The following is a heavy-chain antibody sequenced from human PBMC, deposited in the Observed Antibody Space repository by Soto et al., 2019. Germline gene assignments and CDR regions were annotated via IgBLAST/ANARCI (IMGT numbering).Heavy chain of an antibody. V-gene: IGHV1-3*01. CDR2: INAGNGHT. CDR1: GYAFTSYA. J-gene: IGHJ4*02. D-gene: IGHD3-10*01. CDR3: ARDDEGGSYCDLGY. Sequence: ASVKVSCKASGYAFTSYAIHWVRQAPGQRLEWMGWINAGNGHTKYSQKFQARVTITRDTSASTAYMELSSLRSEDTAIYYCARDDEGGSYCDLGYWGQGTLVTVSS.